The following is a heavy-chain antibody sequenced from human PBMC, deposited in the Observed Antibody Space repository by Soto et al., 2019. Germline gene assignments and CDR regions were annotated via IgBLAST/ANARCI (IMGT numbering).Heavy chain of an antibody. J-gene: IGHJ4*02. CDR3: ARDPMATTSGYFDY. D-gene: IGHD5-12*01. CDR2: ISYDGSNK. V-gene: IGHV3-30*03. CDR1: GFTFSSYG. Sequence: PGGSLSLSCAASGFTFSSYGMHWVRQAPGKGLEWVAVISYDGSNKYYADSVKGRFTISRDNSKNTLYLQMNSLRDEDTAVYYCARDPMATTSGYFDYWGQGTLVTVSS.